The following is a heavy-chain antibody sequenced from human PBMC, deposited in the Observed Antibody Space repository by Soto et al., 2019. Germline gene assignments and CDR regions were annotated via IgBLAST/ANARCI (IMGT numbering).Heavy chain of an antibody. D-gene: IGHD1-26*01. V-gene: IGHV3-66*04. CDR2: IYTGGNT. J-gene: IGHJ2*01. Sequence: EVQLVESGGGLVQPGGSLRLSCAASGFTVSSSSMGWVRHAPGKGLEWVSSIYTGGNTYYADSVRGRFTVSTDNSKDTLYLQINSLRVDDAAMYYCARHVGSYWYFDLWGRGTLVTVSS. CDR1: GFTVSSSS. CDR3: ARHVGSYWYFDL.